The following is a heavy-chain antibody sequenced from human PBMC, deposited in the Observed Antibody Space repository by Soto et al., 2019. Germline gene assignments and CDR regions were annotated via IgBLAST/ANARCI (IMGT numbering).Heavy chain of an antibody. CDR2: ISGSGGST. V-gene: IGHV3-23*01. CDR1: GFTFSSYA. D-gene: IGHD3-3*01. Sequence: GGSLRLSCSASGFTFSSYAMSWVRQAPGKGLEWVSAISGSGGSTYYADSVKGRFTISRDNSKNTLYLQMNSLRAEDTAVYYCAKDTVTIFGVAPFDYWGQGTLVTVSS. J-gene: IGHJ4*02. CDR3: AKDTVTIFGVAPFDY.